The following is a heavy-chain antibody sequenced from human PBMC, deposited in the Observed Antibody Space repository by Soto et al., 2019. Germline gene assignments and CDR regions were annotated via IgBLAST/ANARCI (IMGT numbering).Heavy chain of an antibody. Sequence: PXETLYLTCTVSGGSIKSSNWWSWVRHSPGKGLEWMGEIYQSGSTKYNPSFRSRFTVSIDKPKSQFSLKLTSVTAADSAVYYCARRFFYANQGVFDVWDQGTKVIVSS. CDR3: ARRFFYANQGVFDV. V-gene: IGHV4-4*02. CDR2: IYQSGST. CDR1: GGSIKSSNW. D-gene: IGHD2-2*01. J-gene: IGHJ3*01.